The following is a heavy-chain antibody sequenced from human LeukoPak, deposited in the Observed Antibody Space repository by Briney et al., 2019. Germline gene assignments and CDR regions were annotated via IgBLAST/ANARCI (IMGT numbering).Heavy chain of an antibody. J-gene: IGHJ4*02. Sequence: ASVKVSCKASGGTFSSYAISWVRQPPGQGLEWMGGIIPIFGTANYAQKFQGRVTITADESTSTAYMELSSLRSEDTAVYYCARDSRAIAAAPFDYWGQGTLVTVSS. CDR2: IIPIFGTA. D-gene: IGHD6-13*01. V-gene: IGHV1-69*13. CDR1: GGTFSSYA. CDR3: ARDSRAIAAAPFDY.